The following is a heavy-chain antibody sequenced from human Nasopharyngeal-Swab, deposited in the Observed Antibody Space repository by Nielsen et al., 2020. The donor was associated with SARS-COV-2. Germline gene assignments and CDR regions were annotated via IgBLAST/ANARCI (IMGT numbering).Heavy chain of an antibody. D-gene: IGHD2-21*01. CDR2: ISGSGDTT. CDR1: GFTFSSYA. CDR3: AKAPYLRGLDV. V-gene: IGHV3-23*01. J-gene: IGHJ6*02. Sequence: GGSLRLSCAASGFTFSSYAMSWVRQDPGKGLDWVSIISGSGDTTYYADSVKDRFTISRDNSKNTLYLEMNSLRVEDTAVYYCAKAPYLRGLDVWGQGTTVTVSS.